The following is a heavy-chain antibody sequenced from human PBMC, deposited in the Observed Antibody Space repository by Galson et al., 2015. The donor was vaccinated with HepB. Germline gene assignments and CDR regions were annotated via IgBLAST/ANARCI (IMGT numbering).Heavy chain of an antibody. D-gene: IGHD1-1*01. Sequence: SLRLSCAASGFTVSSNYMSWVRQAPGKGLEWVSVIYSGGSTYYADSVKGRFTISRDNSKNTLYLQMNSLRAEDTAVYYCARAKEGTAGDYWGQGTLVTVSS. V-gene: IGHV3-66*01. CDR2: IYSGGST. CDR1: GFTVSSNY. J-gene: IGHJ4*02. CDR3: ARAKEGTAGDY.